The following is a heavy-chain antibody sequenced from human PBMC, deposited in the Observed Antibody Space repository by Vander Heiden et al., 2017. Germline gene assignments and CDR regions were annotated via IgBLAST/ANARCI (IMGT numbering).Heavy chain of an antibody. Sequence: EVQLLESGGGLVQPGGSLRLSCAASGFTFSSYAMSWVRQAPGKGLEWVSAISGSGGSTNYEDSVKGRFTISRDNSKNTLYLQMNSLRAEDTAVYYCAKAFYGSGSYDAFDIWGQGTMVTVSS. CDR1: GFTFSSYA. CDR2: ISGSGGST. V-gene: IGHV3-23*01. CDR3: AKAFYGSGSYDAFDI. D-gene: IGHD3-10*01. J-gene: IGHJ3*02.